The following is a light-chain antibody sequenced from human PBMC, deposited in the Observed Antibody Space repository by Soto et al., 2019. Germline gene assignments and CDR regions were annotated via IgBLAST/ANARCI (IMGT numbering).Light chain of an antibody. J-gene: IGKJ4*01. CDR2: DAS. V-gene: IGKV1-13*02. CDR3: QQFNSYPLT. CDR1: QGISSF. Sequence: AIQLTQSPSSLSASVGDRVTITCRASQGISSFLAWYQKKPGKAPKLLIFDASTLKSGVPSRFSGSGSGTDFTLTISSLHPEDCATYYCQQFNSYPLTFGGGTKVEIK.